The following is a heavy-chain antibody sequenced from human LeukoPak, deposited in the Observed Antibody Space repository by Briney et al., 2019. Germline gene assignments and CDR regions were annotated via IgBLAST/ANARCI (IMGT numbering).Heavy chain of an antibody. CDR1: GGSISSGGYY. D-gene: IGHD4-17*01. J-gene: IGHJ5*02. CDR2: IYYSGRT. V-gene: IGHV4-31*03. Sequence: SETLSLTSTVSGGSISSGGYYWSWIRQHPGKGLGWIGYIYYSGRTYYNPSLKSRVTISVDTSKNQFSLKLSSVTAADTAVYYCARVRDGDYGYIGFDPWGQGTLVTVSS. CDR3: ARVRDGDYGYIGFDP.